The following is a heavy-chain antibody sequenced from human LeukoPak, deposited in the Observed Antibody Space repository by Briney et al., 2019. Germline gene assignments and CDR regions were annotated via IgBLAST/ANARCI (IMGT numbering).Heavy chain of an antibody. V-gene: IGHV3-30*18. J-gene: IGHJ4*02. CDR2: ISYDGSNK. CDR3: AKDHLGASDFDY. D-gene: IGHD3-16*01. CDR1: GFTFSSYG. Sequence: GGPLRLSCAASGFTFSSYGMHWVRQAPGKGLEWVAVISYDGSNKYYADSVKGRFTISRDNSKNTLYLQMNSLRAEDTAVYYCAKDHLGASDFDYWGQGTLVTVSS.